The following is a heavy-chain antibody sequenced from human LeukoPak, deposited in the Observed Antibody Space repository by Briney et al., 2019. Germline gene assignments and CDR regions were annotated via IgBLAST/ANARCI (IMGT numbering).Heavy chain of an antibody. Sequence: GASVKVSCKVSGYTLTELSMHWVRQAPGKGLEWMGGFDPEDGETIYAQKFQGRVTMTEDTSTDTAYMELSSLRSEDTAVYYCARDHYDFWSGYYTGLSYYYYGMDVWGQGTTVTVSS. D-gene: IGHD3-3*01. V-gene: IGHV1-24*01. J-gene: IGHJ6*02. CDR3: ARDHYDFWSGYYTGLSYYYYGMDV. CDR1: GYTLTELS. CDR2: FDPEDGET.